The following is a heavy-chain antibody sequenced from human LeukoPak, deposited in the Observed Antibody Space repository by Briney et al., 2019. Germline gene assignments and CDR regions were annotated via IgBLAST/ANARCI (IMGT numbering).Heavy chain of an antibody. Sequence: SETLSPTCTVSGGSISSSSYYWGWIRQPPGKGLEWIGSIYYSGSTYYNPSLKSRVTISVDTSKNQFSLKLSSVTAADTAVYYCARHCSGDSCADNYYYYYGLDVWGQGTTVTVSS. CDR2: IYYSGST. D-gene: IGHD2-15*01. J-gene: IGHJ6*02. V-gene: IGHV4-39*01. CDR3: ARHCSGDSCADNYYYYYGLDV. CDR1: GGSISSSSYY.